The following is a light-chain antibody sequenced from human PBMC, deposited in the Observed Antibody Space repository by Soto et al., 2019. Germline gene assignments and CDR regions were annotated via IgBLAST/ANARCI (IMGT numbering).Light chain of an antibody. J-gene: IGLJ2*01. CDR3: QVWDSSDVV. V-gene: IGLV3-21*04. Sequence: SYELTQPPSVSVAPGKTARITCGGNKIGSKSVHWYQQKPGQAPVLVIYYDSDRPSGIPERFSGSNSGNTATLTISRVEAGDEADYYCQVWDSSDVVFGGGTKLTVL. CDR2: YDS. CDR1: KIGSKS.